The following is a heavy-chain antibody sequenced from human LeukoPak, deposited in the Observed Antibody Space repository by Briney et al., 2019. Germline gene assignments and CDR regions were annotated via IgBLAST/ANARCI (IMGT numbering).Heavy chain of an antibody. CDR2: IYSDGTT. J-gene: IGHJ4*02. CDR1: GFTVSDNY. CDR3: ARGPGYSYGFDY. V-gene: IGHV3-53*01. Sequence: PGGSLRLSCAASGFTVSDNYMSWVRQAPGKGLEWVSIIYSDGTTYYADSVRGRFTISRDNSKNTLYLQMNSLRAEDTAVYYCARGPGYSYGFDYWGQGTLVTVSS. D-gene: IGHD5-18*01.